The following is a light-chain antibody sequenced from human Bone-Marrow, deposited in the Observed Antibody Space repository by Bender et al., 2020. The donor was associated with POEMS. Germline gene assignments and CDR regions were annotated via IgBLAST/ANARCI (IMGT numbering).Light chain of an antibody. CDR3: CSFAGSSIWV. V-gene: IGLV3-1*01. CDR1: RLRDKT. J-gene: IGLJ3*02. CDR2: QDD. Sequence: SFYLTQPPSVSVSAGQTASITCSGQRLRDKTVCWYQQKPGQPPVLVMYQDDKRPSGISNRFSGSKSGNTASLTISGLQAEDEADYYCCSFAGSSIWVFGGGTKVTVL.